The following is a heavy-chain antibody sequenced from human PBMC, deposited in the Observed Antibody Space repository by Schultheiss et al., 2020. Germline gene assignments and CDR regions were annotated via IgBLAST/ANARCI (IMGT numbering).Heavy chain of an antibody. J-gene: IGHJ6*02. CDR2: IYYSGST. CDR3: ARVYSSSWSYGMDV. Sequence: SQTLSLTCTVSGGSIISYYWSWIRQHPGKGLEWIGYIYYSGSTYYNPSLKSRVTISVDTSKNQFSLKLSSVTAADTAVYYCARVYSSSWSYGMDVWGQGTTVTVSS. V-gene: IGHV4-31*03. CDR1: GGSIISYY. D-gene: IGHD6-13*01.